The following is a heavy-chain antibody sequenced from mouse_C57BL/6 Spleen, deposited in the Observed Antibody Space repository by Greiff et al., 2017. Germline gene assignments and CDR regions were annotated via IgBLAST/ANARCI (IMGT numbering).Heavy chain of an antibody. V-gene: IGHV1-26*01. CDR2: INPNNGGT. CDR1: GYTFTDYY. Sequence: EVQLQQSGPELVKPGASVKISCKASGYTFTDYYMNWVKQSHGKSLEWIGDINPNNGGTSYNQKFKGKATLTVDKSSSTAYMELRSLTSEDSAVYYCARSGQFYGLYAMDYWGQGTSVTVSS. D-gene: IGHD1-1*01. J-gene: IGHJ4*01. CDR3: ARSGQFYGLYAMDY.